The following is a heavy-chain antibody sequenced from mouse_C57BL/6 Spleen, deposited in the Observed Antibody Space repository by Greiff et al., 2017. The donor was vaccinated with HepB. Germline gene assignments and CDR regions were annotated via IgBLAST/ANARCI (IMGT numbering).Heavy chain of an antibody. Sequence: QVQLQQSGAELVRPGASVKLSCKASGYTFTDYYINWVKQRPGQGLEWIARIYPGSGNTYYNEKFKGKATLTAEKSSSTAYMQLSSLTSEDSAVYFCARFKDDYDGYYFDYWGQGTTLTVSS. J-gene: IGHJ2*01. CDR1: GYTFTDYY. CDR3: ARFKDDYDGYYFDY. V-gene: IGHV1-76*01. D-gene: IGHD2-4*01. CDR2: IYPGSGNT.